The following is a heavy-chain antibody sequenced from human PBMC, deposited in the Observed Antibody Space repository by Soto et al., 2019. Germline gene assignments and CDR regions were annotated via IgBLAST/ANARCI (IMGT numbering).Heavy chain of an antibody. CDR2: IHASGRT. J-gene: IGHJ1*01. Sequence: QVQLQESGPGLVKPSETLSLTCTVSCDSISSGNYYCAWIRQSPGKGLQWIGSIHASGRTNYHPSLKSRVSMSVDTSQRKFSLKLTSVTAADTAVYYCARLAGHGDRYFQHCGQGTLVSVSS. CDR1: CDSISSGNYY. D-gene: IGHD4-17*01. V-gene: IGHV4-39*01. CDR3: ARLAGHGDRYFQH.